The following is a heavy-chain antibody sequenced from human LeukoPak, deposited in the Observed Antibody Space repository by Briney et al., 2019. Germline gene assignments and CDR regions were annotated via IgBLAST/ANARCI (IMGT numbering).Heavy chain of an antibody. CDR3: ARGLGDCSGGSCYSCFTATRSTYNWFDP. V-gene: IGHV3-7*01. J-gene: IGHJ5*02. D-gene: IGHD2-15*01. CDR1: GFTFSSYW. Sequence: GGSLRLSCAASGFTFSSYWMSWVRQAPGKGLEWVANIKQDGSEKYYVDSVKGRFTISRDNAKNSLYLQMNSLRAEDTAVYYCARGLGDCSGGSCYSCFTATRSTYNWFDPWGQGTLVTVSS. CDR2: IKQDGSEK.